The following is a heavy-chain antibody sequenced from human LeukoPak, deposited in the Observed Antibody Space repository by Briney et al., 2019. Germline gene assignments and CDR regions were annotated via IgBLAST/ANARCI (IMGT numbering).Heavy chain of an antibody. CDR3: ARVRRGDYMNDY. D-gene: IGHD4-17*01. CDR2: INPNSGGT. V-gene: IGHV1-2*02. Sequence: ASVKVSCKASGYTFTGYYMHWVRQAPGQGLEWMGWINPNSGGTNYAQKFQGRVTMTRDTSISAAYMELSRLRSDDTAVYYCARVRRGDYMNDYWGQGTLVTVSS. CDR1: GYTFTGYY. J-gene: IGHJ4*02.